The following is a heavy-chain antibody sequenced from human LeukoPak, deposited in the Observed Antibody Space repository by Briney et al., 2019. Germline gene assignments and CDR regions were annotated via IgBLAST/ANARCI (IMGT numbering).Heavy chain of an antibody. J-gene: IGHJ4*02. Sequence: SETLSLTCTVPGGSISSYYWSWIRQPPGKGLEWIGYIYYSGSTNYNPSPKSRVTISVDTSKNQFSLKLSSVTAADTAVYYCARDGIAAAGTFDYWGQGTLVTVSS. CDR3: ARDGIAAAGTFDY. V-gene: IGHV4-59*01. D-gene: IGHD6-13*01. CDR2: IYYSGST. CDR1: GGSISSYY.